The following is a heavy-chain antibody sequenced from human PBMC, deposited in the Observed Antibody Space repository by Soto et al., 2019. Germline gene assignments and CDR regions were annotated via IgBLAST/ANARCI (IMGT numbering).Heavy chain of an antibody. CDR1: GGSISSYY. CDR2: IYYSGST. Sequence: ASETLCLTCTVSGGSISSYYWSWIRQPPGKGLEWIGYIYYSGSTNYNPSLKSRVTISVDTSKNQFSLKLSSVTAADTAVYYCARGPTGCGNWFDPWGQGTLVTVST. J-gene: IGHJ5*02. CDR3: ARGPTGCGNWFDP. V-gene: IGHV4-59*01.